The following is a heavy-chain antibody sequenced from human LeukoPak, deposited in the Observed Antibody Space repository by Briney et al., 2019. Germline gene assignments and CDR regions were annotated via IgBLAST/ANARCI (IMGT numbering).Heavy chain of an antibody. J-gene: IGHJ3*02. CDR1: GFTFSNAW. CDR3: TTDKSYYDSSGYSDDAFDI. CDR2: IKSKTDGGTT. Sequence: GGSLRLSCAASGFTFSNAWMSWVRQAPGKGLEWVGRIKSKTDGGTTDYAAPVKGRFTISRDDSKNTLYLQMNSLKTEDTAVYYCTTDKSYYDSSGYSDDAFDIWGQGTMVTVSS. D-gene: IGHD3-22*01. V-gene: IGHV3-15*01.